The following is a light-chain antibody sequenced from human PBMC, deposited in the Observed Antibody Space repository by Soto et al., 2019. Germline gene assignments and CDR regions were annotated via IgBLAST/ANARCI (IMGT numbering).Light chain of an antibody. Sequence: QSVLTQPPSVSGAPGQRVTISCTGSSSNIGAGYDVHWYQQLPGTAPKLLIYGNSNRPSGVPDRFSGSKSGTSASLAITGLHAEDEADYYCQSYDSSLSGSEVVFGGGTKLTVL. CDR3: QSYDSSLSGSEVV. V-gene: IGLV1-40*01. CDR2: GNS. CDR1: SSNIGAGYD. J-gene: IGLJ2*01.